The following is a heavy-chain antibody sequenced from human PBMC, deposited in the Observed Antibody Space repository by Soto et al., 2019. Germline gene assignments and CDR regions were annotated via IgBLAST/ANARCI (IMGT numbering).Heavy chain of an antibody. CDR2: FIPVYRTL. V-gene: IGHV1-69*01. J-gene: IGHJ4*02. Sequence: QVQLVQSGAEVKKPGSSVKVSCKASGGSFGKSAINWVRQTPGQGLEGLGGFIPVYRTLNYAQKFQGRVTITADESTGTAYMTLSSLASDDTAVYYCATGVIWIGYFTVDSWGQGTRVTDSS. D-gene: IGHD3-3*01. CDR3: ATGVIWIGYFTVDS. CDR1: GGSFGKSA.